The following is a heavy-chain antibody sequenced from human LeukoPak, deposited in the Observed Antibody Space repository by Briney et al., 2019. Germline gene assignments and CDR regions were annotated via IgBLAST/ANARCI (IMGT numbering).Heavy chain of an antibody. CDR1: GYTFTSYD. CDR2: MYANSGNT. V-gene: IGHV1-8*01. Sequence: ASVKASCKPSGYTFTSYDINWVRQATGQGGEWMGWMYANSGNTGYAKKFQGRVNMTRDTYISTAYMELTSLRSDDTAIYYCACGGAFDIWGPGTMVTVSS. CDR3: ACGGAFDI. J-gene: IGHJ3*02.